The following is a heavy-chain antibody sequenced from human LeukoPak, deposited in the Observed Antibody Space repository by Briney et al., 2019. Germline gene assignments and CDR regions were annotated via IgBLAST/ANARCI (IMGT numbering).Heavy chain of an antibody. V-gene: IGHV1-3*02. Sequence: ASVKVSCKASGYAFINYGITWVRQAPGQRLEWMGWSNAGNGNTKYSQEFQGRVTITRDTSASTAYMELSSLRSEDMAVYYCARDGRGGYGMDVWGQGTTVTVSS. CDR2: SNAGNGNT. J-gene: IGHJ6*02. CDR3: ARDGRGGYGMDV. D-gene: IGHD1-26*01. CDR1: GYAFINYG.